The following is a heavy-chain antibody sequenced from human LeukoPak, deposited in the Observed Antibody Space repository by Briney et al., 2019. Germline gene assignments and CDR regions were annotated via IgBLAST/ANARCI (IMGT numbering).Heavy chain of an antibody. D-gene: IGHD3-22*01. Sequence: PSETLSLTCAVSGGSISSGGYSWSWIRQPPGKGLEWIGYIYHSGSTNYNPSLKSRVTISVDTSKNQFSLKLSSVTAADTAVYYCVRASSGYYYVFDYWGQGTLVTVSS. V-gene: IGHV4-30-2*01. CDR2: IYHSGST. J-gene: IGHJ4*02. CDR3: VRASSGYYYVFDY. CDR1: GGSISSGGYS.